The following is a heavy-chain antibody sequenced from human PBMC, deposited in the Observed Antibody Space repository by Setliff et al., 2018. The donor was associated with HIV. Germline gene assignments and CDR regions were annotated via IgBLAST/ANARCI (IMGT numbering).Heavy chain of an antibody. D-gene: IGHD3-22*01. V-gene: IGHV4-59*08. Sequence: SETLSLTCTVSGGSISNYYWSWIRQPPGKGLEWIGYIYYSGSPKYNPSLKSRVTISVEKSKNQFSLKLSFVTAADTAAYYCAGHDYYDSSGYLLGENFQHWGQGTLVTVSS. CDR3: AGHDYYDSSGYLLGENFQH. J-gene: IGHJ1*01. CDR1: GGSISNYY. CDR2: IYYSGSP.